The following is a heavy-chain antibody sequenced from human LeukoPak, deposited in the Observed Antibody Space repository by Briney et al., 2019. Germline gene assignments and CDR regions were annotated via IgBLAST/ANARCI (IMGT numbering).Heavy chain of an antibody. Sequence: GGSLRLSCAASGFTFDSYGMNWVRQAPGKGLEWVSGISGSGVYTYYADSVKGRFTISRDNSKNTLYLVMNSLRVDDTAVYYCAKEGLNIATRDFFDSWGQGTLVTVSS. CDR2: ISGSGVYT. V-gene: IGHV3-23*01. CDR1: GFTFDSYG. J-gene: IGHJ4*02. CDR3: AKEGLNIATRDFFDS. D-gene: IGHD6-6*01.